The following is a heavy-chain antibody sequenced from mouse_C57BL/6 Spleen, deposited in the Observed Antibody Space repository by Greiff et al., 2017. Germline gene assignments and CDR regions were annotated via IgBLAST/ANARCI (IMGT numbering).Heavy chain of an antibody. V-gene: IGHV1-15*01. CDR3: TRRDYYGNNYNAMDY. CDR1: GYTFTDYE. J-gene: IGHJ4*01. Sequence: QVQLKQSGAELVRPGASVTLSCKASGYTFTDYEMHWVKQTPVHGLEWIGAIDPETGGTAYNQKFKGKAILTADKSSSTAYMELRSLTSEDSAVYYGTRRDYYGNNYNAMDYWGQGTSVTVSS. D-gene: IGHD2-1*01. CDR2: IDPETGGT.